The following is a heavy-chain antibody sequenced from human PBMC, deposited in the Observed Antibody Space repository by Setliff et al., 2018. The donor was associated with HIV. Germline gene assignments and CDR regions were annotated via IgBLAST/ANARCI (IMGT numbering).Heavy chain of an antibody. CDR1: GYTFTNYF. J-gene: IGHJ4*02. CDR2: IYPSGGNA. Sequence: EASVKVSCKASGYTFTNYFMHWVRQAPGQGLEWMGVIYPSGGNANYAQKFQGRVTMTRDTSTSTVYMEVNSLRSEDTAVYYCAREAHGGNPWGDYWGQGTLVTVSS. CDR3: AREAHGGNPWGDY. V-gene: IGHV1-46*01. D-gene: IGHD2-15*01.